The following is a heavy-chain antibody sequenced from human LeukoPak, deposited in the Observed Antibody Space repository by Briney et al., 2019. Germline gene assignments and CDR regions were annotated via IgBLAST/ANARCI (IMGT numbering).Heavy chain of an antibody. CDR1: GFTFSDYY. J-gene: IGHJ4*02. CDR2: ISSSGSYT. Sequence: GGSLRLSCAASGFTFSDYYMSWTRQAPGKGLEWVSYISSSGSYTNYADSVKGRFTISRDNSKNTLYLQMSSLRAEDTAVYYCVVQGWVFRAPTQYYFDYWGQGTLVTVSS. CDR3: VVQGWVFRAPTQYYFDY. V-gene: IGHV3-11*06. D-gene: IGHD1-1*01.